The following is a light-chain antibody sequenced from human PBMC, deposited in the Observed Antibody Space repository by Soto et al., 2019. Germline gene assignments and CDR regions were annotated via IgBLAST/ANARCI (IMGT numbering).Light chain of an antibody. Sequence: QSALTQLPSASGSPGQSVTISCTGSSSDVGGHNHVSWYQQHPGKAPKLMIYEVSKRPSGVPDRFSGSKSVNTASLTVSGLQAEDEADYYCSSYAGNMNLIFGGGTKLTVL. CDR3: SSYAGNMNLI. CDR1: SSDVGGHNH. CDR2: EVS. V-gene: IGLV2-8*01. J-gene: IGLJ2*01.